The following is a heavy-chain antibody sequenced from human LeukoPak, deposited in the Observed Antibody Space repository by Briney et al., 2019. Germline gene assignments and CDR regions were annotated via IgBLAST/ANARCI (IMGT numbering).Heavy chain of an antibody. J-gene: IGHJ4*02. CDR3: AKDQRGTTGTIGY. D-gene: IGHD1-1*01. CDR2: ISYDGSNK. Sequence: PGGSLRLSCAASGFTFSSYGMHWVRQAPGKGLEWVAVISYDGSNKYYADSVKGRFTISRDNSKNTLYLQMNSLRAEDTAVYYCAKDQRGTTGTIGYWGQGTLVTVSS. V-gene: IGHV3-30*18. CDR1: GFTFSSYG.